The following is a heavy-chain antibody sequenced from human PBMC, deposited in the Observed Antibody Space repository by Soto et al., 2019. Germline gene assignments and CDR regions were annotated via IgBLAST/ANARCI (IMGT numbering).Heavy chain of an antibody. CDR2: ISYDGSNK. D-gene: IGHD2-15*01. Sequence: GGSLILSCAASGFTFSSYGMHWVRQAPGKGLEWVAVISYDGSNKYYADSVKGRFTISRDNSKNTLYLQMNSLRAEDTAVYYCARVTRYCSGGSCSEYFQHWGQGTLVTVSS. CDR3: ARVTRYCSGGSCSEYFQH. J-gene: IGHJ1*01. V-gene: IGHV3-30*03. CDR1: GFTFSSYG.